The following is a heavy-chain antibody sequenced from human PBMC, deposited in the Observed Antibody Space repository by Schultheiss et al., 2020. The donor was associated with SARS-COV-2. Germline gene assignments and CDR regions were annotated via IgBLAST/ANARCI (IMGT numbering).Heavy chain of an antibody. J-gene: IGHJ5*02. Sequence: SETLSLTFTVSGGSISSSSYYWGWIRQPPGKGLEWIGSIYYSGSTYYNPSLKSRVTISVDTSKNQFSLKLSSVTAADTAVYYCARKTEYDYGDYASWFDPWGQGTLVTVSS. CDR3: ARKTEYDYGDYASWFDP. CDR1: GGSISSSSYY. V-gene: IGHV4-39*07. CDR2: IYYSGST. D-gene: IGHD4-17*01.